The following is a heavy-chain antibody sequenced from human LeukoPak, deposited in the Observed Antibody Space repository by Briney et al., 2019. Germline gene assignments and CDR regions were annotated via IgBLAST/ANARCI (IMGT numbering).Heavy chain of an antibody. CDR1: GYTFTCNY. CDR2: INRNSGGK. J-gene: IGHJ3*02. V-gene: IGHV1-2*02. Sequence: ASAKVSCKPPGYTFTCNYMHWKRQAHGPGLEQMGWINRNSGGKNYAQKFQGRVTMTRDTSISTAYMELSRLRSDDTAVYYCAREAGTTAFDIWGQGTMVTVSS. CDR3: AREAGTTAFDI. D-gene: IGHD6-19*01.